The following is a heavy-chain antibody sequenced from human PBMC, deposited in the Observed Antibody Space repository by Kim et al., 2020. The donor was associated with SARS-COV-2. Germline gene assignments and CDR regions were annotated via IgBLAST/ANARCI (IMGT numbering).Heavy chain of an antibody. V-gene: IGHV1-3*01. CDR1: GYTFTSYA. J-gene: IGHJ5*02. D-gene: IGHD3-3*01. CDR3: ARDGVVSDYDFWSGLRETNWFDP. CDR2: INAGNGNT. Sequence: ASVKVSCKASGYTFTSYAMHWVRQAPGQRLEWMGWINAGNGNTKYSQKFQGRVTITRDTSASTAYMELSSLRSEDTAVYYCARDGVVSDYDFWSGLRETNWFDPWGQGTLVTVSS.